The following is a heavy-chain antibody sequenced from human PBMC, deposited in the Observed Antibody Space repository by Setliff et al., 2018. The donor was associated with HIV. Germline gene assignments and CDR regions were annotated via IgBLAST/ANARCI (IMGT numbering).Heavy chain of an antibody. Sequence: LRLSCAASGFTFNTYSMNWVRQAPGKGLEWVSSISSDSRYIYYADSLKGRFTVSRDNAKNSLYLQMNSLGAEDTAVYYCARDLRYPGVSWGQGTLVTVS. J-gene: IGHJ5*02. CDR3: ARDLRYPGVS. CDR1: GFTFNTYS. CDR2: ISSDSRYI. V-gene: IGHV3-21*01. D-gene: IGHD1-20*01.